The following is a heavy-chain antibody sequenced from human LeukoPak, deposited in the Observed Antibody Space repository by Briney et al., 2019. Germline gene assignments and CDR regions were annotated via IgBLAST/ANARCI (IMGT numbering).Heavy chain of an antibody. D-gene: IGHD3-22*01. J-gene: IGHJ4*02. Sequence: ASVKVSCKVSGYTLTELSMHWVRQAPGKGLEWMGGFDPEVAETIYAQKFQGRVTMTEDTSTDTAYMELSSLRSEDTAVYYCATDLLNCYDSSGYFREYWGQGTLVTVSS. CDR2: FDPEVAET. CDR3: ATDLLNCYDSSGYFREY. CDR1: GYTLTELS. V-gene: IGHV1-24*01.